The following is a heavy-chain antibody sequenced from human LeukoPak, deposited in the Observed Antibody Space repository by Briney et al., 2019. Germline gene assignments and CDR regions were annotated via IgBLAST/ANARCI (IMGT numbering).Heavy chain of an antibody. D-gene: IGHD4-17*01. V-gene: IGHV3-7*01. CDR3: ARGTHRRWSTVTTLPNDY. CDR2: IKQDGSEK. J-gene: IGHJ4*02. CDR1: KFTFSSYW. Sequence: GGSLRLSCAASKFTFSSYWMTWVRHVPGKGLEWVANIKQDGSEKNYVDSVKGRFTISRDNAKNTLYLQMNSLRAEDTAVYYCARGTHRRWSTVTTLPNDYWGQGTLVTVSS.